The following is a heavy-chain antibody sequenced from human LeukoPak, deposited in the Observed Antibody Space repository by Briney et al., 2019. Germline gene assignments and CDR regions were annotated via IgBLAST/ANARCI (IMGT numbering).Heavy chain of an antibody. V-gene: IGHV3-23*01. CDR1: GFTFSSYA. Sequence: HGESLKISCAASGFTFSSYAMSWVRQAPGKGLEWVSAISGSGGSTYYADSVKGRFAISRDNSKNTLYLQMNSLRAEDTAVYYCAKDRGYSYGFDYWGQGTLVTVSS. CDR2: ISGSGGST. J-gene: IGHJ4*02. D-gene: IGHD5-18*01. CDR3: AKDRGYSYGFDY.